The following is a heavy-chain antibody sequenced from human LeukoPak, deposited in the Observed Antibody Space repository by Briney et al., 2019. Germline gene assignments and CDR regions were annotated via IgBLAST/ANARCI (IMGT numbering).Heavy chain of an antibody. Sequence: SETLSLTCTVSGGSISSYYWSWIRQPAGKGLEWIGRIYTSGSTNYNPSLKSRVTMSVDTSKNQFSLKLSSVIAADTAVYYCARDAGYDSSGDAFDIWGQGTMVTVSS. CDR2: IYTSGST. V-gene: IGHV4-4*07. CDR3: ARDAGYDSSGDAFDI. CDR1: GGSISSYY. J-gene: IGHJ3*02. D-gene: IGHD3-22*01.